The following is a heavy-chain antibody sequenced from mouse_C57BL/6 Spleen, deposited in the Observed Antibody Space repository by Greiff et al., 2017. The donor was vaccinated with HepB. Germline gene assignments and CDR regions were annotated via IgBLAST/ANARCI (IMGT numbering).Heavy chain of an antibody. D-gene: IGHD1-1*01. V-gene: IGHV1-7*01. J-gene: IGHJ4*01. CDR3: ERWTTVVDYAMDY. Sequence: QVQLQQSGAELAKPGASVKLSCKASGYTFTSYWMHWVKQRPGQGLEWIGYINPSSGYTKYNQKFKDKATLTADKSSSTAYMQLSSLTYEDSAVYYCERWTTVVDYAMDYWGQGTSVTVSS. CDR1: GYTFTSYW. CDR2: INPSSGYT.